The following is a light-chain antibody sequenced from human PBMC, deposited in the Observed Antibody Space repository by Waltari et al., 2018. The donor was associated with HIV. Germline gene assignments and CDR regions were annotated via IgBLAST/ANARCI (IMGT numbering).Light chain of an antibody. CDR1: SSNIGAGYD. V-gene: IGLV1-40*01. CDR2: DDT. CDR3: QSYDDNLEGV. Sequence: QSVLTQPPSVSGAPGQRVTISCTGSSSNIGAGYDVHWYQQVPGTAPRLLIYDDTNRPSGVPERFSGSKSGTSASLAITGLQAEDEADYYCQSYDDNLEGVFGGGTKLTVL. J-gene: IGLJ3*02.